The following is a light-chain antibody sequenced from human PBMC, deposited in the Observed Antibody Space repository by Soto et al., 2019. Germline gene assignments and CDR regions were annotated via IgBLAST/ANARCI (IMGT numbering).Light chain of an antibody. CDR1: QSVGRNY. Sequence: EIVLTQSPGTLSLSPGESATLSCRASQSVGRNYLAWFQHKPDQAPRLLIYDASNRATGVPDRFSGSGSGTDFTLSVTTLEPEDFAVYYCHQYAVSPLTFGGGTTVEIK. J-gene: IGKJ4*01. CDR2: DAS. CDR3: HQYAVSPLT. V-gene: IGKV3-20*01.